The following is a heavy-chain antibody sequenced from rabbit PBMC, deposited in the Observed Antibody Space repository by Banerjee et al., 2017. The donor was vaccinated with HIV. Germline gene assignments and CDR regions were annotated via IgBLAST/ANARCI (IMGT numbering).Heavy chain of an antibody. CDR3: ARDSYDTYDYVGAFIL. D-gene: IGHD6-1*01. V-gene: IGHV1S40*01. CDR2: ISGGSSGSA. Sequence: QSLEESGGDLVKPGASLTLTCTASGFDFSSNAMCWVRQAPGKGLEWIACISGGSSGSAYYASWAKGRFTISKTSLTTVTLQMTSLTAADTATYFCARDSYDTYDYVGAFILWGPGT. CDR1: GFDFSSNA. J-gene: IGHJ4*01.